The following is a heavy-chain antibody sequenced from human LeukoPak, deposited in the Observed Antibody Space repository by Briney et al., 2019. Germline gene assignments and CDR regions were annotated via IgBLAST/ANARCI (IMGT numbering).Heavy chain of an antibody. CDR2: MKHSGGST. D-gene: IGHD6-13*01. V-gene: IGHV1-46*01. CDR1: GYTFTSHY. Sequence: SVKVSCKASGYTFTSHYMHWVRQAPGPGIEWMGIMKHSGGSTSYAQKFQGRVTMTRDTSTSTVYMELSSLRSEDTAVYYCARDFSSSSLDPSYYYYGMDVWGQGTTVTVSS. CDR3: ARDFSSSSLDPSYYYYGMDV. J-gene: IGHJ6*02.